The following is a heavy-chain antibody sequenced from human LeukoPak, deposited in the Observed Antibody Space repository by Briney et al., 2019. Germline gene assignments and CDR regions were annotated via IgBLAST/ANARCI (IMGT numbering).Heavy chain of an antibody. CDR2: IYSDGST. J-gene: IGHJ6*03. V-gene: IGHV3-53*05. D-gene: IGHD4-17*01. CDR1: GFTVSRNY. Sequence: GGSLRLSCAASGFTVSRNYMSWVRQAPGKGLEWVSEIYSDGSTYYAASVKGRFTISRDNSKNTLYLQMNSLRAEDTAVYYCAKSQVTTSWYMDVWGKGTTVTISS. CDR3: AKSQVTTSWYMDV.